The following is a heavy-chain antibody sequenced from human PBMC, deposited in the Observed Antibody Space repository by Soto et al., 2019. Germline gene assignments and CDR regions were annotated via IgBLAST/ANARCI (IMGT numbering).Heavy chain of an antibody. CDR3: AKGQRITMIVVPARARFDP. CDR2: TYYRSKWYN. J-gene: IGHJ5*02. Sequence: SQTLSLTCAISGDSVSSNSAAWNWIRQSPSRGLEWLGRTYYRSKWYNDYAVSVKSRITINPDTSKNQFSLKLSSVTAADTAVYYCAKGQRITMIVVPARARFDPWGQGTLVTVSS. V-gene: IGHV6-1*01. CDR1: GDSVSSNSAA. D-gene: IGHD3-22*01.